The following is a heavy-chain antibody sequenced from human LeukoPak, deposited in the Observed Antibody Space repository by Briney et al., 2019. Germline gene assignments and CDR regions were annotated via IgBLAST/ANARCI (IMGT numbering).Heavy chain of an antibody. CDR2: IKYDGSEK. CDR1: GFTFSTYW. V-gene: IGHV3-7*01. D-gene: IGHD3-3*01. J-gene: IGHJ4*02. Sequence: PGGSLRLSCAASGFTFSTYWMSWVRQAPGKGLEWVANIKYDGSEKYYVDSVNGRFTISRDNAKNSLYLQMNSLRADDTAVYYCARAPREWLLGYYFDYWGQGTLVTVSS. CDR3: ARAPREWLLGYYFDY.